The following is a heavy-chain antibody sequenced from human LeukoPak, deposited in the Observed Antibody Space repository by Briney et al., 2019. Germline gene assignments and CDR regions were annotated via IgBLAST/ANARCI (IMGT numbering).Heavy chain of an antibody. V-gene: IGHV4-34*01. J-gene: IGHJ5*02. Sequence: PSETLSLTCAVYGGSFSGYYWSWIRQPPGNGLEWIGEINHSGSTNYNPSLKSRVTISVDTSKNQFSLKLSSVTAADTAVYYCARASSTARTGWFDPWGQGTLVTVSS. D-gene: IGHD4-17*01. CDR3: ARASSTARTGWFDP. CDR2: INHSGST. CDR1: GGSFSGYY.